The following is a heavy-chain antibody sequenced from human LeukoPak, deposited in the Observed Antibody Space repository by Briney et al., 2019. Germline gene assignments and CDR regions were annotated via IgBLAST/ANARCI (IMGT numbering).Heavy chain of an antibody. CDR2: ISAYNGNT. V-gene: IGHV1-18*01. J-gene: IGHJ6*02. D-gene: IGHD6-19*01. Sequence: ASVKVSCKASGYTFTSYGISWVRQAPGQGLEWMGWISAYNGNTNYAQKLQGRVTMTTDTSTSTAYMELRSLRSDATAVYYCASSIAVAGTWYYGMDVWGQGTTVTVSS. CDR3: ASSIAVAGTWYYGMDV. CDR1: GYTFTSYG.